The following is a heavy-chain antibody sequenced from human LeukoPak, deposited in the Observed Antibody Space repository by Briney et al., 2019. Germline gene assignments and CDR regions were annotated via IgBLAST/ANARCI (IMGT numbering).Heavy chain of an antibody. D-gene: IGHD6-19*01. V-gene: IGHV1-18*01. CDR3: ARVWLGVTYAFDI. CDR1: GYTFTIYG. CDR2: ISAYNGNT. J-gene: IGHJ3*02. Sequence: EASVKVSFKASGYTFTIYGISWVRQAPGQGREWMGWISAYNGNTNYAQKLQGRVTMTTDTSTSTAYMELRSLRSDDTAVYYCARVWLGVTYAFDIWGQGTMVTVSS.